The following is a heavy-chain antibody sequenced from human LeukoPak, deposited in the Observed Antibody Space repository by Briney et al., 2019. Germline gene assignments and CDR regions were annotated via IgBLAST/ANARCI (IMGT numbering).Heavy chain of an antibody. J-gene: IGHJ4*02. Sequence: SETLSLTCTVSGGSISSYYWSWIRQPPGKGLEWIGHIYYSGSTNYNPSLKSRVTISVDTSKTQFSLKLSSVTAADTAAYYCARRLGATTTGFDYWGQGTLVTVSS. CDR2: IYYSGST. V-gene: IGHV4-59*08. CDR1: GGSISSYY. D-gene: IGHD1-26*01. CDR3: ARRLGATTTGFDY.